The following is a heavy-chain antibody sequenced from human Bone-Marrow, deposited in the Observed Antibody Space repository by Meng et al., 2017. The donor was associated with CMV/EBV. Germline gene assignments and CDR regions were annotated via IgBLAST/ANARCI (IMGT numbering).Heavy chain of an antibody. J-gene: IGHJ4*02. CDR1: GFTFSSYG. D-gene: IGHD6-13*01. CDR3: ARRTSPRYSSSWYYFDY. V-gene: IGHV3-30*02. CDR2: IRYDGSNK. Sequence: GGSLRLSCAASGFTFSSYGMHWVRQAPGKGLEWVAFIRYDGSNKYYADSVKGRFTISRDNAKNSLYLQMNSLRAEDTAVYYCARRTSPRYSSSWYYFDYWGQGTLVTVSS.